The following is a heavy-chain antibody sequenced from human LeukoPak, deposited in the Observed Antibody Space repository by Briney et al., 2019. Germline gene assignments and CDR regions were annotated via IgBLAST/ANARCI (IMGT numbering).Heavy chain of an antibody. CDR3: AKDMAGTTGAFDI. J-gene: IGHJ3*02. CDR1: GFTFDDYA. Sequence: PGGSLRFSCAASGFTFDDYAMHWVRQAPGKGLEWVSGISWNRGSIGYADSVKGRFTISRDNAENSLYLQMNSLRPEDTALYYCAKDMAGTTGAFDIWGQGTKVTVSS. D-gene: IGHD1-14*01. CDR2: ISWNRGSI. V-gene: IGHV3-9*01.